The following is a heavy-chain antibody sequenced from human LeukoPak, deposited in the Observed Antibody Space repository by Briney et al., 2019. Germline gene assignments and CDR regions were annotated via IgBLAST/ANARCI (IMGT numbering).Heavy chain of an antibody. D-gene: IGHD2-2*01. CDR3: AREEIVVVPAAPYYMDV. V-gene: IGHV3-7*01. CDR1: GFTFSSYW. CDR2: IKQDGSEK. J-gene: IGHJ6*03. Sequence: GGSLRLSCAASGFTFSSYWMSWVRQAPGKGLEWVANIKQDGSEKYYVDSVKGRFTISRDNAKNSLYLQMNSLRAEDTAVYYCAREEIVVVPAAPYYMDVWGKGTTVTVSS.